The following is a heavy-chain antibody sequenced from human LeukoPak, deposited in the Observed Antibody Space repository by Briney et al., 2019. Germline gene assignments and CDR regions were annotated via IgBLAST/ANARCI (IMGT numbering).Heavy chain of an antibody. D-gene: IGHD1-26*01. CDR1: GFTFSSYW. CDR3: ARGLIVGATVDNWFDS. Sequence: GGSLRLSCAASGFTFSSYWMGWVRQAPGKGLEWVASIKQDGSEKYYVDSVKGRFAISRDNAKNSLYLQVNSLRAEDTAVYYCARGLIVGATVDNWFDSWGQGTLVTVSS. CDR2: IKQDGSEK. J-gene: IGHJ5*01. V-gene: IGHV3-7*01.